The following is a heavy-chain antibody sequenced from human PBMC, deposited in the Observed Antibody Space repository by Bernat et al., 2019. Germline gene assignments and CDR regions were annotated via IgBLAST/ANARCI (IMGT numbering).Heavy chain of an antibody. CDR1: GFTVSSNY. Sequence: EVQLVESGGGLVQPGGSLRLSCAASGFTVSSNYMSWVRQAPGKGLEWVSVIYSGGSTYYADSVKGRFTISRDNSKNTLYLQMNSLRAEDTAVYYCARDGGFDPRYYYYYGMDVWGQGTTVNVSS. CDR2: IYSGGST. J-gene: IGHJ6*02. D-gene: IGHD3-9*01. V-gene: IGHV3-66*01. CDR3: ARDGGFDPRYYYYYGMDV.